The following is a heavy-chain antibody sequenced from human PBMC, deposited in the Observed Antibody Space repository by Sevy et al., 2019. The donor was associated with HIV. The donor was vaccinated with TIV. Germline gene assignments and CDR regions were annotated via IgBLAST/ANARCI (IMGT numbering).Heavy chain of an antibody. CDR1: GFTFSSYP. CDR2: ISYDGSNK. Sequence: GGSLRLSCAASGFTFSSYPMHWVRQAPGKGLEWVAVISYDGSNKYYADSVKGRLTISRDNSKNTLYVQMNSLRAEDTAGFNCGRDREMGNYYDSSGSIDYWGQGTLVTVSS. J-gene: IGHJ4*02. V-gene: IGHV3-30*04. D-gene: IGHD3-22*01. CDR3: GRDREMGNYYDSSGSIDY.